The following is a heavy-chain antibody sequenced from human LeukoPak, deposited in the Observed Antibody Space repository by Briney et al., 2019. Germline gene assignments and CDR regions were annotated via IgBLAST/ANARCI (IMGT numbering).Heavy chain of an antibody. CDR3: ARNTIWTGYYAFDF. D-gene: IGHD3/OR15-3a*01. V-gene: IGHV1-2*02. CDR2: INPNSGGT. J-gene: IGHJ3*01. CDR1: GCRFIGYY. Sequence: ASVKVSCKASGCRFIGYYMHWLRQAPGQGLEWMGWINPNSGGTNYAQKFQGRVTMTRDTSISTAYMELSRLRSDDTAVYYCARNTIWTGYYAFDFWGQGTLVTVSS.